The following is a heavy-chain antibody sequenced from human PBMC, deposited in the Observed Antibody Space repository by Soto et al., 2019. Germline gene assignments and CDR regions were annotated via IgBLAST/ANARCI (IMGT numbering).Heavy chain of an antibody. V-gene: IGHV4-4*02. D-gene: IGHD3-3*01. CDR2: IYHTGIT. CDR1: GDSISSGHW. CDR3: ALRFFASWFDP. J-gene: IGHJ5*02. Sequence: PSETLSLTCTVSGDSISSGHWYSWVRQSPTKGLEWIGEIYHTGITTYNPSLRSRVTISVDTSKNQFSLKMTSVTAADTAVYYCALRFFASWFDPWGQGTMVTVSS.